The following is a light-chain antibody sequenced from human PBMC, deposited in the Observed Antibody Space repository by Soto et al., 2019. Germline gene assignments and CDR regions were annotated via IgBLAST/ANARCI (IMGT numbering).Light chain of an antibody. J-gene: IGKJ1*01. CDR3: QHYSDWPRT. V-gene: IGKV3-11*01. CDR1: QSISSS. Sequence: EIVLTQSPATLSLSPGERATLSCRASQSISSSLAWYQQKPGQAPRLLIYGASNGATGIPAKFSGSGSGTDFTLTISSLEPEDFAVYYCQHYSDWPRTFGQGTKVEVK. CDR2: GAS.